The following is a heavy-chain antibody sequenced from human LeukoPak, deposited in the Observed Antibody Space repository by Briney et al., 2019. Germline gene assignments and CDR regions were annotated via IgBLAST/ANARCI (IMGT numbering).Heavy chain of an antibody. J-gene: IGHJ4*02. V-gene: IGHV3-64D*06. CDR1: GFIFSSYA. CDR2: IGGGGDNT. D-gene: IGHD6-19*01. CDR3: VKATLSQWLVLDY. Sequence: PGGSLRLSCSASGFIFSSYAMHWVRQTPGKGLEYVSTIGGGGDNTYYADSVKGRFTISRDNSKDTLYLQMSSLRAADTAVYYCVKATLSQWLVLDYWGQGTLVTVSS.